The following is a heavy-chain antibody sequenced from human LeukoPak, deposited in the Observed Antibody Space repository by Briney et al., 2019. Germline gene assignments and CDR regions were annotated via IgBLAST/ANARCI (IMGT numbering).Heavy chain of an antibody. CDR2: INPNSGGT. CDR3: ASWDGAQYYFDY. CDR1: GYTFTGYY. V-gene: IGHV1-2*06. J-gene: IGHJ4*02. D-gene: IGHD4/OR15-4a*01. Sequence: ASVKVSRKASGYTFTGYYMHWVRQAPGQGLEWMGRINPNSGGTNYAQKFQGRVTMTRDTSISTAYMELSRLRSDDTAVYYCASWDGAQYYFDYWGQGTLVTVSS.